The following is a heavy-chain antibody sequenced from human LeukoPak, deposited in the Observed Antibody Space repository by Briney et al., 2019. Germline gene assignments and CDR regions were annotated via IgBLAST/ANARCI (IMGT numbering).Heavy chain of an antibody. CDR1: GFTLSSYS. V-gene: IGHV3-21*01. J-gene: IGHJ4*02. CDR3: ARTRAGIQAGFDY. D-gene: IGHD1-1*01. CDR2: ISSFSRYI. Sequence: GGSLRLSCAASGFTLSSYSMNWVRQAPGKGLEWVSSISSFSRYIYYADSVKGRFTISRDNARNSLYLQMNSLRVEDTAVYYCARTRAGIQAGFDYWGQGTLVTVSS.